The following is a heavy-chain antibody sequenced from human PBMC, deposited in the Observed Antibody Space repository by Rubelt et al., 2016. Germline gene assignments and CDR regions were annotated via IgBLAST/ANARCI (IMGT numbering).Heavy chain of an antibody. CDR1: GYSFTSYW. CDR3: ARHAGDGGNSEDWFDP. Sequence: EVQLVQSGAEVKKPGESLRISCKGSGYSFTSYWISWVRQMPGKGLEWMGRIDPSDSYTNYSPSFQGHVTISVDKSISTAYLQWSCLKASETAMYYCARHAGDGGNSEDWFDPWGQGTLVTVSS. J-gene: IGHJ5*02. CDR2: IDPSDSYT. V-gene: IGHV5-10-1*01. D-gene: IGHD4-23*01.